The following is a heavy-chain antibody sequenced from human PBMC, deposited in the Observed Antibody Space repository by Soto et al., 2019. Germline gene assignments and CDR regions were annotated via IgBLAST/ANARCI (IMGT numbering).Heavy chain of an antibody. CDR2: IFHDGTA. J-gene: IGHJ4*02. CDR1: GVSISSGNW. V-gene: IGHV4-4*02. Sequence: SETLSLTCAVSGVSISSGNWWTWVRQSPQRGLEYIGEIFHDGTANYYPSFERRVAISVDTSKNQFSLKLTSVTAADTAIYFSASLVYDTRLNYLYFDFWGQGTLVTVSS. D-gene: IGHD3-22*01. CDR3: ASLVYDTRLNYLYFDF.